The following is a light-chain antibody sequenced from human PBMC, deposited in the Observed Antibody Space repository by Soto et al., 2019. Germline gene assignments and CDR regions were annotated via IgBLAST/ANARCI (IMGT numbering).Light chain of an antibody. CDR2: DVT. CDR1: SSDVGAYNY. Sequence: QSALTQPPSASGSPGQSVTISCTGTSSDVGAYNYVSWYQQHPGKAPKLMIYDVTTRPSGVPDRFSGSKSGNTASLTVSGIQAEDEADYFCSSYTGSDNLVFGGGTKLTVL. V-gene: IGLV2-8*01. CDR3: SSYTGSDNLV. J-gene: IGLJ2*01.